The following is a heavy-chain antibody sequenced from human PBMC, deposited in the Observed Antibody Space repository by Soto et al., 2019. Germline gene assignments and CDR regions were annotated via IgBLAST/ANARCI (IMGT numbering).Heavy chain of an antibody. Sequence: QVQLQESGPGLVKPSQTLSLTCTVSGGSISSGGYYWSWIRQHPGQGLEWIGYIYYSGSTYYNPSLKSRGTISVDTSKNQFSLKLSSVTAADTAVYYCARHDILTGNFDYWGQGTLVTVSS. CDR2: IYYSGST. CDR3: ARHDILTGNFDY. D-gene: IGHD3-9*01. V-gene: IGHV4-31*03. CDR1: GGSISSGGYY. J-gene: IGHJ4*02.